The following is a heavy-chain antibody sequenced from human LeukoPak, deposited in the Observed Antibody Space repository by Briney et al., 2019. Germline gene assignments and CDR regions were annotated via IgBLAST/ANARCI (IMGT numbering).Heavy chain of an antibody. V-gene: IGHV4-34*01. CDR3: VDSSGYYYL. CDR2: INHSGST. Sequence: SETLSLTCAVYGGSFSGYYWSWIRQPPGKGLEWIGEINHSGSTNYNPSLKSRVTISVDTSKNQFSLKLSSVTAADTAVYYCVDSSGYYYLWGQGTLVTVSS. CDR1: GGSFSGYY. J-gene: IGHJ4*02. D-gene: IGHD3-22*01.